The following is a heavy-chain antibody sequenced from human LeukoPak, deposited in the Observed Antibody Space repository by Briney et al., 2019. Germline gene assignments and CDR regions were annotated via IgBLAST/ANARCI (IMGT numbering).Heavy chain of an antibody. Sequence: RPGGSLRLSCAASGFIFSSYEMHWVRQAPGKGLEWVSYISTSDSTIYYADSVKGRFTISRDNSKNTLYLQMNSLRAEDTAVYFCARTGNPAIGEYWGQGTLVTVSS. V-gene: IGHV3-48*03. CDR2: ISTSDSTI. CDR1: GFIFSSYE. J-gene: IGHJ4*02. CDR3: ARTGNPAIGEY. D-gene: IGHD1-1*01.